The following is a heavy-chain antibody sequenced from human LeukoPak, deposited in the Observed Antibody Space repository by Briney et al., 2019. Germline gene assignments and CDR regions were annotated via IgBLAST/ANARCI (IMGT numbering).Heavy chain of an antibody. J-gene: IGHJ5*02. V-gene: IGHV1-24*01. D-gene: IGHD2/OR15-2a*01. CDR2: FDPEDGET. Sequence: GASVKVSCKVSGYTLTELSMHWVRQAPGKGLEWMGGFDPEDGETIYAQKFQGRVTMTRDTSTSTVYMEMSSLRSDDTAVYYCARGENTWRNWLDPWGLGTLVTVSS. CDR1: GYTLTELS. CDR3: ARGENTWRNWLDP.